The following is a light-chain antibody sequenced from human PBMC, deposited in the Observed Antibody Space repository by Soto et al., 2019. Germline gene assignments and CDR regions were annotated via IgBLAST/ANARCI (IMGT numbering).Light chain of an antibody. CDR2: DAS. CDR3: QQRSNWRDT. Sequence: EIVLTQSPATLSLSPGERATLSCRASQSVSSYLAWYQQKPGQAPRLLIYDASNRATGIPARFSGSGSGTDFTLTISSLEPEDFAVYYCQQRSNWRDTFGPGTKVDI. J-gene: IGKJ3*01. V-gene: IGKV3-11*01. CDR1: QSVSSY.